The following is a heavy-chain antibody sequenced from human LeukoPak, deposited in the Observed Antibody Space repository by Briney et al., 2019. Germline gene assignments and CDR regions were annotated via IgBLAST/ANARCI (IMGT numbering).Heavy chain of an antibody. V-gene: IGHV5-51*01. J-gene: IGHJ4*02. CDR1: GYSFATYS. CDR2: IYPDDSDT. D-gene: IGHD2-2*01. Sequence: GESLKISCKGSGYSFATYSVAWVRQMLGKGLEWMGIIYPDDSDTRYSPSFQGQVTMSADKSSSTAYLQWSGLKASDTAMYYCARLRGPSFTSSYYFDYWGQGTLVTVSS. CDR3: ARLRGPSFTSSYYFDY.